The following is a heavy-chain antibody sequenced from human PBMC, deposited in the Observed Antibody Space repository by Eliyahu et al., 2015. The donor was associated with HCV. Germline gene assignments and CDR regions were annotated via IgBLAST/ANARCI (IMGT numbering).Heavy chain of an antibody. CDR1: GGSFSGYY. V-gene: IGHV4-34*01. J-gene: IGHJ2*01. CDR2: INHSGST. D-gene: IGHD6-6*01. CDR3: ARRTHPPMRFSSSSKGYFDL. Sequence: QVQLQQWGAGLLKPSETLSLTCAVYGGSFSGYYWSWIRQPPGKGLEWIGEINHSGSTNYNPSLKSRVTISVDTSKNQFSLKLSSVTAADTAVYYCARRTHPPMRFSSSSKGYFDLWGRGHPGHCLL.